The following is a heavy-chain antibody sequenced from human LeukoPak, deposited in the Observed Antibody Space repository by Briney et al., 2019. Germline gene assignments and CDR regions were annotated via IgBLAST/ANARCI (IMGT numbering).Heavy chain of an antibody. CDR2: INPNSGGP. D-gene: IGHD2-8*01. CDR1: GYTFTGHY. Sequence: GASVKVSCKASGYTFTGHYIHWVRQAPGQGFEWMGWINPNSGGPNYAQKFQGRVTMTRDTSISTAYMELSRLRSDETAVYYCARVGYCTHGVCYSMDVWGKGTTVTVSS. J-gene: IGHJ6*03. V-gene: IGHV1-2*02. CDR3: ARVGYCTHGVCYSMDV.